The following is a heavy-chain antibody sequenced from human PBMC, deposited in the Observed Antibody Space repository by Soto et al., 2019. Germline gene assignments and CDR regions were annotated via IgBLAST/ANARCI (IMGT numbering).Heavy chain of an antibody. CDR1: GDSISSYY. CDR2: IYYSGST. CDR3: ARGSWQQLVDY. J-gene: IGHJ4*02. V-gene: IGHV4-59*08. Sequence: PSETLSLTCTVSGDSISSYYWSWIRQPPGKGLEWIGYIYYSGSTNYNPSLKSRVTISVDTSKNQFSLKLSSVTAADTAVYYCARGSWQQLVDYWGQGTLVTVSS. D-gene: IGHD6-13*01.